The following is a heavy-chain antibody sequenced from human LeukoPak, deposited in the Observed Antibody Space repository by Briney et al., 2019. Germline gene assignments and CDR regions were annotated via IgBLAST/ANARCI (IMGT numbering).Heavy chain of an antibody. CDR3: AKEEYSSSPDAFDI. V-gene: IGHV3-30*02. CDR2: IRYDGSNK. J-gene: IGHJ3*02. CDR1: GFTFSSYG. D-gene: IGHD6-6*01. Sequence: GGSLRLSCAASGFTFSSYGMHWVRQAPGKGLEWVAFIRYDGSNKYYADSVKGRFTISRDNSKNTLYLQMNSLRAEDTAVYYCAKEEYSSSPDAFDIWGQGTMVTVSS.